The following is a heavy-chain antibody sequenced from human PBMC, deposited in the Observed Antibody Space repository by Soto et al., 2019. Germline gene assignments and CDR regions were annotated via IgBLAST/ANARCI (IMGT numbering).Heavy chain of an antibody. D-gene: IGHD2-2*01. CDR2: IIPILGIA. V-gene: IGHV1-69*02. Sequence: SVKVSCKASGGTFSSYTISWVRQAPGQGLEWMGRIIPILGIANYAQKFQGRVTITADKSTSTAYMELSSLRSEDTAVYYCARGRGIQLLTDRCWFDPWGQGTLVTVSS. J-gene: IGHJ5*02. CDR3: ARGRGIQLLTDRCWFDP. CDR1: GGTFSSYT.